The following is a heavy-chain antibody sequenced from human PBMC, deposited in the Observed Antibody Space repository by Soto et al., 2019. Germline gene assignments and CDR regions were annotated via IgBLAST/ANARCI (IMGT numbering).Heavy chain of an antibody. Sequence: SETLSLTCTVSGGSISSSSYYWGWIRQPPGKGLEWIGSIYYSGSTYYNPSLKSRVAISVDTSKNQFSLKLSSVTAADTAVYYCATPGGGYYYYGMDVWGQGTPVTVSS. V-gene: IGHV4-39*01. CDR2: IYYSGST. J-gene: IGHJ6*02. D-gene: IGHD3-16*01. CDR3: ATPGGGYYYYGMDV. CDR1: GGSISSSSYY.